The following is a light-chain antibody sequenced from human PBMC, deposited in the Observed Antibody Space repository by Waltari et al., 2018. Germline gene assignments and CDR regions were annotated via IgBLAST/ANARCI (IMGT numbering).Light chain of an antibody. J-gene: IGLJ1*01. CDR1: SSNIGSNS. Sequence: QSVLTQPPSASGTPGQRVTISCSGSSSNIGSNSVYWYQQLPGTAPNILIYRNNQRPSGVPDRFAGSKSGTSASLAISGLRSEDEADYYCAAWDDSLSGFYVFGTGTKVTVL. CDR3: AAWDDSLSGFYV. CDR2: RNN. V-gene: IGLV1-47*01.